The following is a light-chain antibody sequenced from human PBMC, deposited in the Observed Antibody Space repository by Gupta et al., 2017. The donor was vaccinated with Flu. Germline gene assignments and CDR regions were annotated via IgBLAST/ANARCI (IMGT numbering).Light chain of an antibody. J-gene: IGKJ4*01. V-gene: IGKV3-15*01. Sequence: EVLMTQSPATLSVSPGERVTLSCRASENVGSNLGWYQQKTGQPPRLLIYGTSTRATGIPARLSGSGSGTHFTLTISSLQSEDFAVYYCQQYNNWPPVTFGGGTRVEI. CDR2: GTS. CDR1: ENVGSN. CDR3: QQYNNWPPVT.